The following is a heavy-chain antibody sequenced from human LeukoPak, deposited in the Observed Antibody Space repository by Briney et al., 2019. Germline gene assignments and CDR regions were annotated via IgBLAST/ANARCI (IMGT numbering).Heavy chain of an antibody. V-gene: IGHV1-18*01. J-gene: IGHJ4*02. CDR2: ISAYNGNK. D-gene: IGHD2-15*01. CDR3: AGDLGGSNYPFDY. Sequence: ASVKVSRKASLYTLTSYGICGVRPAPGQGLERMGRISAYNGNKNYAQKLQGGVTLTPDTSTSTAYMELRSLRSDDTAVYYCAGDLGGSNYPFDYWGQGTLVTVSS. CDR1: LYTLTSYG.